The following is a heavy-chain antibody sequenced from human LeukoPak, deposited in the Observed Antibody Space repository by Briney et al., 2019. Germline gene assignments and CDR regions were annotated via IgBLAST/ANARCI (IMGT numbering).Heavy chain of an antibody. CDR1: GGSIGSYY. V-gene: IGHV4-59*01. Sequence: SETLSLTCTVSGGSIGSYYWSWIRQPPGKGLEWIGYIYYSGSTNYNPSLKSRVTISVDTSKNQFSLKLSSVTAADTAVYYCARVGLYCSSTSCYPSGMDVWGQGTTVTVSS. D-gene: IGHD2-2*01. CDR3: ARVGLYCSSTSCYPSGMDV. J-gene: IGHJ6*02. CDR2: IYYSGST.